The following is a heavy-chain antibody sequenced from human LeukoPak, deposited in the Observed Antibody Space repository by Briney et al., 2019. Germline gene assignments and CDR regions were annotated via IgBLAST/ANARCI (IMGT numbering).Heavy chain of an antibody. V-gene: IGHV4-59*01. CDR1: GGSISSYY. J-gene: IGHJ3*02. Sequence: SETLSLTCTVSGGSISSYYWSWIRQPPGKGLEWIGYIYYSGSTNYNPSLKSRVTISVDTSKNQFSLKLSSVTAADTAVYYCARQAVEREPDAFDIWGQGTMVTVSS. CDR2: IYYSGST. D-gene: IGHD1-26*01. CDR3: ARQAVEREPDAFDI.